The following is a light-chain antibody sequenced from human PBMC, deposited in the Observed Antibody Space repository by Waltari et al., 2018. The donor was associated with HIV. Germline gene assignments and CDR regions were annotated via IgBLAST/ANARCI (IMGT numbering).Light chain of an antibody. V-gene: IGLV2-8*01. J-gene: IGLJ2*01. CDR1: SSYIGDYDY. CDR3: SSYGGNSNVI. Sequence: QSALTQPPSASGSPGQSVTISCTGTSSYIGDYDYVSWYQHQPGEAPKLLIYEVLNRPSGVLPCFAGSKSGNTASLTVAGLQAEDEADYYCSSYGGNSNVIFGGGTKLTVL. CDR2: EVL.